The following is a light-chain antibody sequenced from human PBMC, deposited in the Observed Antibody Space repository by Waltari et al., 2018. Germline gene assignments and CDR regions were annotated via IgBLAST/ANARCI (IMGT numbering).Light chain of an antibody. J-gene: IGLJ1*01. CDR3: CSYAGRGTYV. CDR2: EVN. Sequence: QSALTQPASVSGTPGQSITISCTGTTSDVGNYDLVSWYQQHPGKAPTLLICEVNKRTSGVSSRFSGSKSGNTASLTISGLQAEDEADYYCCSYAGRGTYVFGSGTKVTVL. CDR1: TSDVGNYDL. V-gene: IGLV2-23*02.